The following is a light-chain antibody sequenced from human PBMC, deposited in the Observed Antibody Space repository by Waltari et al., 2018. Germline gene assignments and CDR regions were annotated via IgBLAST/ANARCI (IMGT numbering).Light chain of an antibody. J-gene: IGLJ3*02. CDR3: QSYDSSLSGSWV. CDR2: DNN. Sequence: QSVLTQPPSVSGAPGQRVTISCTGSSSNIGAHYDVHWYQQLPGTAPQLLLYDNNDRPSGVPDRFSGSKSGTSASLVITGLQAEDEADYYCQSYDSSLSGSWVFGGGTKLTVL. CDR1: SSNIGAHYD. V-gene: IGLV1-40*01.